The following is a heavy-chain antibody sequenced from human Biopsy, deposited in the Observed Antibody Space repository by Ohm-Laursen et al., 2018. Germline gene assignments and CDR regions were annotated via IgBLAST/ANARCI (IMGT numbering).Heavy chain of an antibody. Sequence: SSVKVSCKASGYTFTDSYMHWVRQAPGQGLEWMGWINPNSGGTNYVQKFQGRVTMTRDTSMSTAYMELNRLRSDDTAVYYCARGGLNYWYFDLWGRGTLVTVSS. V-gene: IGHV1-2*02. CDR2: INPNSGGT. D-gene: IGHD1-26*01. CDR3: ARGGLNYWYFDL. J-gene: IGHJ2*01. CDR1: GYTFTDSY.